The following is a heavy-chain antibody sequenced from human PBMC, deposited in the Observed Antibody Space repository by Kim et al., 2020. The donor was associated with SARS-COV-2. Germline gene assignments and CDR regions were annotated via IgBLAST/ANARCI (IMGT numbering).Heavy chain of an antibody. J-gene: IGHJ5*02. CDR2: LSYSGRT. CDR3: AGLYAYNRFDP. Sequence: SETLSLTCSVSGGSISSSISYWGWIRQPPGKGLEWIGSLSYSGRTYYNPSLKSRVTISVDTSKNQFSLNLSSVTAADTAVYYCAGLYAYNRFDPWGQGT. D-gene: IGHD4-17*01. CDR1: GGSISSSISY. V-gene: IGHV4-39*01.